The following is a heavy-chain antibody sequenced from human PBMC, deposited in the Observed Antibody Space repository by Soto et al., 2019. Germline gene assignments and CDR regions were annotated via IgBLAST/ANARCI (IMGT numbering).Heavy chain of an antibody. V-gene: IGHV3-15*07. CDR1: GYTFRNAR. Sequence: GGSLRLSCAAYGYTFRNARINWVRQAPGKGLEWVGRIKSKTDGGTPDYAAPVKGRFAISRDDSKNMVYLQMNSLKTEATGIYCSTTYSYTSIFGVLCDYWSHRTQVTDSS. D-gene: IGHD3-3*02. CDR2: IKSKTDGGTP. CDR3: TTYSYTSIFGVLCDY. J-gene: IGHJ4*01.